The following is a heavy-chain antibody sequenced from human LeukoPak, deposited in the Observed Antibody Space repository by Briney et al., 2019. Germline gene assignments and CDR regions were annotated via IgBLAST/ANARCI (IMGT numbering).Heavy chain of an antibody. D-gene: IGHD3-9*01. J-gene: IGHJ4*02. CDR3: ARDSPLLTV. CDR1: GFTFSSHA. CDR2: IGDDVVST. V-gene: IGHV3-23*01. Sequence: PGGSLRLSCAASGFTFSSHAMSWVRQAPGKGLEWVSAIGDDVVSTYYAESVKGRFTISRDNSKNTLYLQMNSLGAEDTATYYCARDSPLLTVWGQGTLVTVSS.